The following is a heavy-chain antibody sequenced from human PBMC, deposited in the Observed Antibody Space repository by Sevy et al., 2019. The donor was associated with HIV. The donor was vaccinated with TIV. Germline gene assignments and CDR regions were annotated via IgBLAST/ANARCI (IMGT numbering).Heavy chain of an antibody. V-gene: IGHV3-30*04. CDR2: ISHDGRNNK. CDR3: ARDRGEILRSAFKS. CDR1: GFTFSEFG. Sequence: SLRLSCAASGFTFSEFGMHWVRQAPGKGLEWVAVISHDGRNNKYNADSVKGRFTISRDNSKNTLYLQMNSLRADDTAIYYCARDRGEILRSAFKSWGQGTLVTVS. J-gene: IGHJ5*02. D-gene: IGHD3-10*01.